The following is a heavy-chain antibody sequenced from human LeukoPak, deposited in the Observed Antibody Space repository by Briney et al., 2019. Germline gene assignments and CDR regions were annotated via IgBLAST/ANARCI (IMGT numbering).Heavy chain of an antibody. D-gene: IGHD2-21*02. Sequence: SETLSLTCTVSGGSISSYYWSWIRQPAGKGLEWIGRIYTSGSTNYNPSLKSRVTMSVDTSKNQFSLKLSSVTAADTAVYYCARDRREGGTAYCGGDCYRINDAFDIWGQGTMVTVSS. CDR1: GGSISSYY. CDR3: ARDRREGGTAYCGGDCYRINDAFDI. V-gene: IGHV4-4*07. J-gene: IGHJ3*02. CDR2: IYTSGST.